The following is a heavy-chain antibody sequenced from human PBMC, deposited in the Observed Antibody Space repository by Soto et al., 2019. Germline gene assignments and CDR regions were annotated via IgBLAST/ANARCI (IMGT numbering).Heavy chain of an antibody. V-gene: IGHV4-31*03. CDR3: ARRGGSSSGYYYYAMDV. CDR2: IYSNGDT. J-gene: IGHJ6*02. Sequence: SETLSLTCSVSSDSMNSGGYYWICIRQHPGKGLEWIGYIYSNGDTYYNPSLKSRVTISVDTSKNQFSLNLTSVTAADTAVYYCARRGGSSSGYYYYAMDVWGQGTTVTVS. CDR1: SDSMNSGGYY. D-gene: IGHD6-6*01.